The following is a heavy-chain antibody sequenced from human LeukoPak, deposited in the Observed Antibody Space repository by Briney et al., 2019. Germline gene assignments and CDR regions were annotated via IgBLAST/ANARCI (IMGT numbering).Heavy chain of an antibody. Sequence: GGSLRLSCAASGFTFSSYGMTWVRQAPGKGLEWVSAISGSGGSTYYADSVKGRSTISRDNSKHTLYLQMSSLRAEDTAVYYCAKFGLAGSGRYHDAFDIWGQGTMVTVSS. CDR2: ISGSGGST. J-gene: IGHJ3*02. D-gene: IGHD3-10*01. CDR3: AKFGLAGSGRYHDAFDI. CDR1: GFTFSSYG. V-gene: IGHV3-23*01.